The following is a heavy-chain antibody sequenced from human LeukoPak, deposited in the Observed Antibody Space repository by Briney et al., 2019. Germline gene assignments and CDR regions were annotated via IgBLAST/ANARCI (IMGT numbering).Heavy chain of an antibody. CDR1: GFTFRNYA. J-gene: IGHJ5*02. Sequence: GGSLRLSCAASGFTFRNYAMSWVRQAPGQGLEWVSSISASGSSTWYVDSVKGRFIIYRDNSKNTLSLQMNSLRAEDTAIYYCATNYGDYVDWFDPWGQGTLVTVSS. CDR2: ISASGSST. V-gene: IGHV3-23*01. CDR3: ATNYGDYVDWFDP. D-gene: IGHD4-17*01.